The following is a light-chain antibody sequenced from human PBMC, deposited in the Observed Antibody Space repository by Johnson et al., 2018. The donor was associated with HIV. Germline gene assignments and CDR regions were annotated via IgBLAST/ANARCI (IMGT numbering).Light chain of an antibody. CDR2: DNN. CDR1: SSNIGNSY. V-gene: IGLV1-51*01. Sequence: QPVLTQPPSVSAAPGQKVTISCSGSSSNIGNSYVSWYQQLPGTAPKLLIYDNNKRPSGIPDRFSGSTSGTSATLGITGLQTGDEADYYCRIWDSTLSAYVFGTGTKVTVL. CDR3: RIWDSTLSAYV. J-gene: IGLJ1*01.